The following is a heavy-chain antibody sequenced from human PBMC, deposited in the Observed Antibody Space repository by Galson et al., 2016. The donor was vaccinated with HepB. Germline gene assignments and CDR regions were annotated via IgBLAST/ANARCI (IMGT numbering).Heavy chain of an antibody. CDR1: GFTFDDFA. D-gene: IGHD2-8*01. J-gene: IGHJ4*02. CDR2: ISGDDGST. V-gene: IGHV3-43*02. CDR3: AKDMGDIVPMVYRGGFDS. Sequence: SCAASGFTFDDFAMHWVRQPPGKGLEWVSLISGDDGSTYYTDSVKGRFTISRDNSKNSLYLQMNSLNTEDTAFYYCAKDMGDIVPMVYRGGFDSWGQGTLVTVSS.